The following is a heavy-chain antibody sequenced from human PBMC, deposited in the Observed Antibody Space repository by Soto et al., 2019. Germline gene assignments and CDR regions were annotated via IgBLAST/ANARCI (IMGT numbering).Heavy chain of an antibody. V-gene: IGHV1-69*06. J-gene: IGHJ4*01. CDR3: ARVRWGDGDFHFDY. CDR1: GGTFSSYA. D-gene: IGHD2-21*02. CDR2: IIPIFGTA. Sequence: QVQLVQSWAEVQKPGSSVKVSCKASGGTFSSYAISWVRQAPEQGLEWIGGIIPIFGTANYAQKFQGRVTVTADKSTSTAYMELSSLSSEDTAVYYCARVRWGDGDFHFDYWVQGPLVTVSS.